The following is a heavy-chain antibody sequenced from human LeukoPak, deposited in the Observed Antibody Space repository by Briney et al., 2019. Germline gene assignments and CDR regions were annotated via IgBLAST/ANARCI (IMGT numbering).Heavy chain of an antibody. Sequence: ASVKVSCKASGYTFTDYMMHWVRQAPGQGLEWMGWINPNSGVTSSAQKFQGRVTMTRDTSISTAYMELSTLRSDDTAVYYCARDMSSGWFDPWGQGTLVTVSS. D-gene: IGHD3-10*01. CDR2: INPNSGVT. CDR3: ARDMSSGWFDP. J-gene: IGHJ5*02. CDR1: GYTFTDYM. V-gene: IGHV1-2*02.